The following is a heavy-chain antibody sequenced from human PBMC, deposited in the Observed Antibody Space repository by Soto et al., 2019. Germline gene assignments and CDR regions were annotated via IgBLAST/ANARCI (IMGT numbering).Heavy chain of an antibody. D-gene: IGHD3-10*01. J-gene: IGHJ6*02. Sequence: PSETLSLTCAVYGGSFSSYYWGWIRQPPGKGLEWIGSIYYSGSTYYNPSLKSRVTISVDTSKNQFSLKLSSVTAVDTAVYYCARVFYGSGSYYNYYYYGMDVWGQGATVTVSS. CDR1: GGSFSSYY. CDR2: IYYSGST. V-gene: IGHV4-39*01. CDR3: ARVFYGSGSYYNYYYYGMDV.